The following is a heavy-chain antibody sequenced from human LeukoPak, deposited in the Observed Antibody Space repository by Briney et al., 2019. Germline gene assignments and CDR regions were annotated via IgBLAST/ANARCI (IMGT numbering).Heavy chain of an antibody. CDR1: GGTFSSYA. V-gene: IGHV1-69*05. CDR2: IIPIFGTA. D-gene: IGHD1-1*01. CDR3: ARDRGLERFYYFDY. J-gene: IGHJ4*02. Sequence: ASVKVSCKASGGTFSSYAISWVRQAPGQGLEWMGRIIPIFGTANYAQKFQGRVTITTDESTSTAYMELSSLRSEDTAVYYCARDRGLERFYYFDYWGQGTLVTVSS.